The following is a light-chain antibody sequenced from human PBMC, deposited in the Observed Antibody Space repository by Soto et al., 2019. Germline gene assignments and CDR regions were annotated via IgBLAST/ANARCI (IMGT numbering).Light chain of an antibody. CDR1: ALPKQY. Sequence: SSELTQTPSVSVSPGQTARITCSGDALPKQYAYWYQQKPGQAPVVLIYKDSERPSGIPERFSGSSSGTTVTLTISGVQAEDEADYYCQSTDSSGTHVVFGGGTKLTVL. CDR3: QSTDSSGTHVV. CDR2: KDS. V-gene: IGLV3-25*03. J-gene: IGLJ2*01.